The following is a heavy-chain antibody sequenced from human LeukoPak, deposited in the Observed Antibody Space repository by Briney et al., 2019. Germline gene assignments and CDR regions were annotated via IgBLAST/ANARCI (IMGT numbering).Heavy chain of an antibody. CDR1: GFTLSSYE. J-gene: IGHJ4*02. D-gene: IGHD2-2*01. CDR3: ARRYCSSTSCTLDY. CDR2: ISSSGSTK. Sequence: GGSLRLSCAPSGFTLSSYEMIWVRPARGKGLVWGSYISSSGSTKYYADSVKGRFTISRDNAENSLYLQMNSLRAEDTAVYYCARRYCSSTSCTLDYWGQGTLVTVSS. V-gene: IGHV3-48*03.